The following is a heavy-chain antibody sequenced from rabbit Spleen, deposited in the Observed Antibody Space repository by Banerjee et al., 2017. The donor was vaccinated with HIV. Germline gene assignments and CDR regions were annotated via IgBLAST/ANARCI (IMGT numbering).Heavy chain of an antibody. D-gene: IGHD2-1*01. J-gene: IGHJ4*01. CDR3: ARGSATMTMVITGYYLSL. CDR1: GFSFSSSYY. CDR2: IYTGDGTST. Sequence: QSLEESGGDRVKPGASLTLTCTASGFSFSSSYYICWVRQAPGKGLEWIGCIYTGDGTSTAYASWAKGRFTVSKTSSTTVTLQLSSLTAADTATYFCARGSATMTMVITGYYLSLWGQGTLVTVS. V-gene: IGHV1S40*01.